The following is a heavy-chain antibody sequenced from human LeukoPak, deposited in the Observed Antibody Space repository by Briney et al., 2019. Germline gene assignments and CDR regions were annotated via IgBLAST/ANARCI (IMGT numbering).Heavy chain of an antibody. CDR2: IIPIFGTA. Sequence: SVKVSCKASGGTFSRNGISWVRQAPGQGLEWMGGIIPIFGTANYAENFQGRVTITTDEITSTAYMELRSLRSEDTAVYYCASPDASMVSAFDYWGQETLVTVSS. CDR1: GGTFSRNG. CDR3: ASPDASMVSAFDY. J-gene: IGHJ4*02. V-gene: IGHV1-69*05. D-gene: IGHD5-18*01.